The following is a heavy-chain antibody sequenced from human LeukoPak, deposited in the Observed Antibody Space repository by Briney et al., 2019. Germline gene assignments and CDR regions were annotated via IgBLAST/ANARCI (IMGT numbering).Heavy chain of an antibody. V-gene: IGHV4-31*03. CDR1: GGSISSGGYY. CDR3: ARAISSGLYYYSDY. J-gene: IGHJ4*02. Sequence: SETLSLTCTVSGGSISSGGYYWSWIRQHPGKGLEWIGYIYYSGSTYYNPSLKSRVTVSVDTSKNQFSLKLSSVTAADTAVYYCARAISSGLYYYSDYWGQGTLVTVSS. CDR2: IYYSGST. D-gene: IGHD3-22*01.